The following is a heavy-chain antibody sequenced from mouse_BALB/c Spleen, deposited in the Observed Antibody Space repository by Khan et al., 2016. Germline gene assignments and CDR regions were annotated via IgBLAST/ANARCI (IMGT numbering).Heavy chain of an antibody. J-gene: IGHJ2*01. Sequence: VQLQESGAELAKPGASVKMSCKASGYTFTSYWMHWVKQRPGQGLEWIGYINPSTGYTEYNQKFKDKATLTADKSSSTAYMQLSSLTSEDSAVYCCANGNYFDYWGQGTTLTVSS. CDR1: GYTFTSYW. CDR2: INPSTGYT. D-gene: IGHD2-1*01. V-gene: IGHV1-7*01. CDR3: ANGNYFDY.